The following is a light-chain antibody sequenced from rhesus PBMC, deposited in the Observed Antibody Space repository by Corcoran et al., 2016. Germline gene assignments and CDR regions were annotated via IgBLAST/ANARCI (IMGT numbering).Light chain of an antibody. CDR3: QQGNSIPYR. J-gene: IGKJ2*01. CDR2: RTT. Sequence: EIVLTQSPTSMAVSQGDRVTISCTASSTVSTSYFHWYQQKPGFPPRLLVNRTTSLAPGVPARFSGGGSGTSDTLTISSMEAEYAANYHCQQGNSIPYRFGQGTKVDIK. CDR1: STVSTSY. V-gene: IGKV3-31*01.